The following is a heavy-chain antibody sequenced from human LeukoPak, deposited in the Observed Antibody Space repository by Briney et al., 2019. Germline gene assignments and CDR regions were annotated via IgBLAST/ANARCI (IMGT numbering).Heavy chain of an antibody. CDR2: IHSDGIGT. Sequence: PGGSLRLSCAASGLSFSSYWMHWIRQAPGKGLVWVSRIHSDGIGTSYADSVRGRFIISRDNAKNTLYLQMNSLRAEDTAVYYCARDQGSFDYWGQGTLVTVSS. CDR1: GLSFSSYW. J-gene: IGHJ4*02. CDR3: ARDQGSFDY. V-gene: IGHV3-74*01.